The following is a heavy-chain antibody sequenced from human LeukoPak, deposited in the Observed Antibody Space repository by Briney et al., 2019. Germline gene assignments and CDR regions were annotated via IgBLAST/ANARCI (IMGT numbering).Heavy chain of an antibody. V-gene: IGHV3-23*01. Sequence: PGGSLRLSCVASGFTFSSYAMKWVRQAPGKGLDWVSGISDSGDSTYYADSVKGRFTISRDISKNTLYLQMTSLRAEDTAVYYCAKEGIDGSGYDLDYWGQGTRVTVSS. J-gene: IGHJ4*02. CDR3: AKEGIDGSGYDLDY. CDR2: ISDSGDST. CDR1: GFTFSSYA. D-gene: IGHD5-12*01.